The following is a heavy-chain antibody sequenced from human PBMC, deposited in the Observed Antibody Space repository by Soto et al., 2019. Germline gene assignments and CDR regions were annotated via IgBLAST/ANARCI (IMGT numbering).Heavy chain of an antibody. CDR1: GFTFSTYA. CDR2: ISVSGDST. CDR3: AARHLPYCSGGTWNPFDF. V-gene: IGHV3-23*01. D-gene: IGHD2-15*01. Sequence: EVQLLESGGGLVQPGGSLRLSCAASGFTFSTYAMNWVRQAPGKGLEWVSTISVSGDSTYYADFVKGRFTISRDNSKNTLYLQMNSLRAEDTAMYYCAARHLPYCSGGTWNPFDFWGQGALVTVSS. J-gene: IGHJ4*02.